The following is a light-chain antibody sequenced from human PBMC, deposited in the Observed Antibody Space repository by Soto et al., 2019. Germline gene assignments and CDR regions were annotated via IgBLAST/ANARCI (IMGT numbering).Light chain of an antibody. CDR2: WAS. V-gene: IGKV4-1*01. Sequence: DIVMTQSPDSLAVSLGERATINCKSSQSVLHSSNNKNYLAWYQQKPGQPPKLLIYWASTRESGVPDRFSGSGSGTDFTRTISSLQAEDVAVYSCQQYYTIPLTFGGGTKVEIK. CDR1: QSVLHSSNNKNY. J-gene: IGKJ4*01. CDR3: QQYYTIPLT.